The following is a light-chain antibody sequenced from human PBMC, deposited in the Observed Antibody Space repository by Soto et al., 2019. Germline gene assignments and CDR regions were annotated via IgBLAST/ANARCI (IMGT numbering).Light chain of an antibody. V-gene: IGLV2-11*01. CDR2: DVN. CDR1: SSDVGGSNH. J-gene: IGLJ1*01. Sequence: QSALTQPRSVSGSPGQSVTISCSGSSSDVGGSNHVSWYQHHPGKAPKFMIYDVNKRPSGVPDRFSGSKSGNTASLTISDLPPEDEADYYCCSNAGTYTFVFGTGTKLTVL. CDR3: CSNAGTYTFV.